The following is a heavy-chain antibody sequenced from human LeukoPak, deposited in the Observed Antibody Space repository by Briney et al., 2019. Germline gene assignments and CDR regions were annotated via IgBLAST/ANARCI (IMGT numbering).Heavy chain of an antibody. CDR2: IYYSGST. D-gene: IGHD3-3*01. V-gene: IGHV4-59*01. CDR1: GYSISSYY. J-gene: IGHJ6*03. Sequence: PSETLSLTCTVSGYSISSYYWSWIRQPPGKGLEWIGYIYYSGSTNYNPSLKSRVTISVDTSKNQFSLKLSSVTAADTAVYYCARDGYDDDMDVWGKGTTVTVSS. CDR3: ARDGYDDDMDV.